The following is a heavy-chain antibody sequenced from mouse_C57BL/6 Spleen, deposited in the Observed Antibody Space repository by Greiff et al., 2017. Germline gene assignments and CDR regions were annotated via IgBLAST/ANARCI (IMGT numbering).Heavy chain of an antibody. D-gene: IGHD2-10*02. V-gene: IGHV5-4*03. J-gene: IGHJ2*01. Sequence: EVMLVESGGGLVKPGGSLKLSCAASGFTFSSYAMSWVRQTPEKRLEWVATISDGGSYTYYPDNVKGRFTISRDNAKNNLYLQMSHLKSEDTAMYYCARVYGPYYFDYWGQGTTLTVAS. CDR1: GFTFSSYA. CDR3: ARVYGPYYFDY. CDR2: ISDGGSYT.